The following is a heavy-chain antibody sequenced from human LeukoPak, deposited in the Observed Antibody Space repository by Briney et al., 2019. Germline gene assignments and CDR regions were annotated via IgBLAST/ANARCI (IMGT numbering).Heavy chain of an antibody. J-gene: IGHJ6*02. Sequence: SVKVSCEASGGTFSSYAISWVRQAPGQGLEWMGGIIPIFGTANYAQKFQGRVTITADESTSTAYMELSSLRSEDTAVYYCASNSITIFGVVTYYYGMDVWGQGTTVTVSS. CDR3: ASNSITIFGVVTYYYGMDV. D-gene: IGHD3-3*01. CDR1: GGTFSSYA. CDR2: IIPIFGTA. V-gene: IGHV1-69*13.